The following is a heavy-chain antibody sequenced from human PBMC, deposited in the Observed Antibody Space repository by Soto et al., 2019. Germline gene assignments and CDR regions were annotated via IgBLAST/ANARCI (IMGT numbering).Heavy chain of an antibody. V-gene: IGHV3-30-3*01. D-gene: IGHD1-26*01. CDR3: AREEPSVEGAYDS. CDR1: GFTFSSYA. CDR2: ISYDGSNT. Sequence: QVQLVESGGGVVQPGRSLRLSCAASGFTFSSYAMHWVRQAPGKGLEWVAVISYDGSNTYYADSVKGRFTISRDNSKNTLYLQMNSLRAEDTAVYYCAREEPSVEGAYDSWGQGALVTVSS. J-gene: IGHJ4*02.